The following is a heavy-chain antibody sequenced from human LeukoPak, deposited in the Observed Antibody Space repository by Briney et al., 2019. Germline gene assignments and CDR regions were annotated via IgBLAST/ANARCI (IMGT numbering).Heavy chain of an antibody. CDR3: ARGLWEYYYDLAMRSFDI. V-gene: IGHV1-8*01. CDR1: GYTFTNFD. CDR2: MNPNSGNT. J-gene: IGHJ3*02. Sequence: ASVKVSCKASGYTFTNFDINWVRQAPGQGLEWMGWMNPNSGNTGYAQKFQGRVTITRNTSISTAYMELSSLRSEDTAVYYCARGLWEYYYDLAMRSFDIWGQGTMVTVSS. D-gene: IGHD3-22*01.